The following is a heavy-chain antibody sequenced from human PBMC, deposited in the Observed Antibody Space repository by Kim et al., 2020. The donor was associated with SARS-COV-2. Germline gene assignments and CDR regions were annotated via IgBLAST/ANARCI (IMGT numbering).Heavy chain of an antibody. Sequence: TFAQKFQGRVTVTSDTSTSTVYMEVPALKSEDTAIYYCAREEPTTGGFDYWGQGTLVTVSS. J-gene: IGHJ4*02. CDR3: AREEPTTGGFDY. V-gene: IGHV1-46*01. D-gene: IGHD1-26*01.